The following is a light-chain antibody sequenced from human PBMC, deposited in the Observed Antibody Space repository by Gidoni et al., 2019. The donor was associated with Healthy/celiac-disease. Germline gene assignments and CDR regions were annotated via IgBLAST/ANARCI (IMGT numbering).Light chain of an antibody. CDR3: QVWDSSSDHGHVV. J-gene: IGLJ2*01. CDR2: YAS. V-gene: IGLV3-21*04. CDR1: NIGSKS. Sequence: SYVLTPPPSVSVAPGTTARITCGGNNIGSKSVHWYQQKPCQAPVLVIYYASDRPSGIPERFSGSNSGNTATLTISRVEAGDEADYYCQVWDSSSDHGHVVFGGGTKLTVL.